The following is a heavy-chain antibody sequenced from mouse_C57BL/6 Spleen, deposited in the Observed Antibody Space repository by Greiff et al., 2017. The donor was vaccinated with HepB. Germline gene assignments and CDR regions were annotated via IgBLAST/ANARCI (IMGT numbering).Heavy chain of an antibody. V-gene: IGHV5-4*03. J-gene: IGHJ3*01. CDR2: ISDGGSYT. CDR1: GFTFSSYA. Sequence: EVNVVESGGGLVKPGGSLKLSCAASGFTFSSYAMSWVRQTPEKRLEWVATISDGGSYTYYPDNVKGRFTISRDNAKNNLYLQMSHLKSEDTAMYYCARGSGTGLFAYWGQGTLVTVSA. CDR3: ARGSGTGLFAY. D-gene: IGHD4-1*01.